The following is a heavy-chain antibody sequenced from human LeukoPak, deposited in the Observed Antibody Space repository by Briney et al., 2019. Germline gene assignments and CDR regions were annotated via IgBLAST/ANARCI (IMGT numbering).Heavy chain of an antibody. CDR3: ATSLRFLEWLFDY. CDR1: GYTFTDYY. J-gene: IGHJ4*02. Sequence: ASVKVSCKVSGYTFTDYYMHWVQQAPGKGLEWMGLVDPGDGETIYAEKFQGRVTITADTSTDTAYMELSSLRSEDTAVYYCATSLRFLEWLFDYWGQGTLVTVSS. D-gene: IGHD3-3*01. CDR2: VDPGDGET. V-gene: IGHV1-69-2*01.